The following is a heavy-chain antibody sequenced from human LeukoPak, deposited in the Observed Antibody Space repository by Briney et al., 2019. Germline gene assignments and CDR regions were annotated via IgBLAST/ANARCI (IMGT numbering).Heavy chain of an antibody. CDR1: GFTFSNYG. J-gene: IGHJ6*03. CDR3: AKDRAPAASYYYYYYMDV. Sequence: GGSLRLSCAASGFTFSNYGMHWVRQAPGKGLEGVAFIRYDGSNKYYADSVKGRFTISRDNSKNTLYLQMNSLRAEDTAVYYCAKDRAPAASYYYYYYMDVWGKGTTVTVSS. CDR2: IRYDGSNK. D-gene: IGHD2-2*01. V-gene: IGHV3-30*02.